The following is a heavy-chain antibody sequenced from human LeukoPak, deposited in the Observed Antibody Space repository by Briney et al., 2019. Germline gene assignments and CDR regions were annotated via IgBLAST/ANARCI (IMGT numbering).Heavy chain of an antibody. CDR3: ARAIRGYSYGPPTLFY. Sequence: PGGSLRLSCAASGFTVSSNYMSWVRQAPGKGLEGVSVIYSGGSTYYADSVKGRFTISRDNSKNTLYLQMNSLRSDDTAVYYCARAIRGYSYGPPTLFYWGQGTLVTVSS. J-gene: IGHJ4*02. D-gene: IGHD5-18*01. CDR2: IYSGGST. CDR1: GFTVSSNY. V-gene: IGHV3-53*05.